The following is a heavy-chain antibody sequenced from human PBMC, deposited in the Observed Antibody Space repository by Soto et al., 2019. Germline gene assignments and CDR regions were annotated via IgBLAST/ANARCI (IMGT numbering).Heavy chain of an antibody. CDR3: ASRDPGTSVDY. Sequence: TLSLSCAVSGGSFTSNNWWTWVRQPPGQGLEWIGEIYRTGSTNYNPSLKSRVTISLDKSENQFSLKVTSLTAADTAVYYCASRDPGTSVDYWGQGTLVTVSS. CDR1: GGSFTSNNW. J-gene: IGHJ4*02. CDR2: IYRTGST. D-gene: IGHD1-7*01. V-gene: IGHV4-4*02.